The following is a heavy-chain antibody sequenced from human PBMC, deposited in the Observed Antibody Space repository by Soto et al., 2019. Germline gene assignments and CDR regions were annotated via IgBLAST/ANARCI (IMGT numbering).Heavy chain of an antibody. CDR2: INPSGGGT. CDR3: ARAPQYGSAGYYYNF. CDR1: GYTFSNYY. Sequence: QVHLVQSGAEVKRPGVSVKVSCKASGYTFSNYYMHWVRQVPGHGLEWMGIINPSGGGTTYAQRFRGRLTVTRDTSTSTVYMELSRLRSGDTAIYFCARAPQYGSAGYYYNFWGQGTLVTVSS. J-gene: IGHJ4*02. D-gene: IGHD3-10*01. V-gene: IGHV1-46*01.